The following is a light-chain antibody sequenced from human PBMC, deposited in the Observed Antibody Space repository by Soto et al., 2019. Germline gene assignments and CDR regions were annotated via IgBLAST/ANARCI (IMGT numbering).Light chain of an antibody. CDR2: LSS. CDR1: QSLLQTNAYNY. V-gene: IGKV2-28*01. J-gene: IGKJ5*01. Sequence: DIVMTQSPLSLPVTPGGPASSSCRSSQSLLQTNAYNYLDWYLQKPGQSPQLLIYLSSYRASGVPDRFSGSGSGTEFTFTISRLEPEDVGVYYCLQHLHLPVTFGQGTRLEIK. CDR3: LQHLHLPVT.